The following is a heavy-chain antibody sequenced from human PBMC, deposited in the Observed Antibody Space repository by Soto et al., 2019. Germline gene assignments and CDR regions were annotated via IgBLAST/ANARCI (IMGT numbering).Heavy chain of an antibody. CDR1: GVTLSSYA. V-gene: IGHV3-23*01. J-gene: IGHJ6*02. Sequence: GGLLRLSCSASGVTLSSYAMSWVRQAPGKGLEWVSAISGSGGSTYYADSVKGRFTISRDNSKNTLYLQMNSLRAEDTAVYYCAKPYGGNSGAPYYYYGMDVWGQGTTVTVSS. CDR2: ISGSGGST. D-gene: IGHD4-17*01. CDR3: AKPYGGNSGAPYYYYGMDV.